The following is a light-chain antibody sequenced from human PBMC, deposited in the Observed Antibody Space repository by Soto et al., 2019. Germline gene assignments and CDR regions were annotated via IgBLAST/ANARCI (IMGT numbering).Light chain of an antibody. CDR1: QNINSK. CDR3: QQYNNWPLT. J-gene: IGKJ4*01. Sequence: DIQMTQSPSTLSASVGDRVAITCRASQNINSKLAWYQKKPGKAPKLLISDAYSLESGVPSRFSGSGSGTEFTLTIGGLQPDDFATYYCQQYNNWPLTFGGGTKVEIK. CDR2: DAY. V-gene: IGKV1-5*01.